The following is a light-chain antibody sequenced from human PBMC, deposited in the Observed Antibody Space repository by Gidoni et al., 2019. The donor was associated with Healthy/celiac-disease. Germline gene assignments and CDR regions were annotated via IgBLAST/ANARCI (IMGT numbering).Light chain of an antibody. Sequence: EIVLTQSPGTLSLSPGERATLSCRASQSVSSSYLAWYQQKPGQAPRLLIYGASSRATGIPDRFSGSGSETDFTLTISRLEPEDFAVYYCQQYGSSPPLFTFXPXTKVXIK. CDR1: QSVSSSY. CDR3: QQYGSSPPLFT. V-gene: IGKV3-20*01. J-gene: IGKJ3*01. CDR2: GAS.